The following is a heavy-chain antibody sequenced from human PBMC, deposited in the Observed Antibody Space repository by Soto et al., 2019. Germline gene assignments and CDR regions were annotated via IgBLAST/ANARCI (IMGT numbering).Heavy chain of an antibody. CDR1: GFTFINYA. CDR3: AKVGAHSGSHYDAFDI. D-gene: IGHD1-26*01. J-gene: IGHJ3*02. V-gene: IGHV3-23*01. CDR2: ISGSADRT. Sequence: EVQLLESGGGSVQPGGSLRLSCAASGFTFINYAMNWVRQAPGKGLEWVSAISGSADRTYYADSVKGRFTISRDNSNKILYLRMNSLRAEDKAVYYCAKVGAHSGSHYDAFDIWGQGTMVTVSS.